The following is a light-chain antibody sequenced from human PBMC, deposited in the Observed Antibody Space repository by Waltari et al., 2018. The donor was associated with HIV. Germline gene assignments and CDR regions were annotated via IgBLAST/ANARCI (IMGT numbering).Light chain of an antibody. CDR3: LAWDSSTVI. Sequence: SYELTQPPSLSVSPGQPAPIPCSEQKFGNRLVCWYEQKPGQSPLLVIYDDTKRPSGIPERFSGSNSVNTATLTISGTQAVDEADYYCLAWDSSTVIFGGGTRLTVL. CDR2: DDT. J-gene: IGLJ2*01. V-gene: IGLV3-1*01. CDR1: KFGNRL.